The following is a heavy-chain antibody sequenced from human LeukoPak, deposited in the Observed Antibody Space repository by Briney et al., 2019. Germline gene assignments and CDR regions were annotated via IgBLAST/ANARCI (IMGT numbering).Heavy chain of an antibody. CDR2: ISSSSSYI. J-gene: IGHJ3*02. D-gene: IGHD3-10*01. Sequence: GGSLRLSCAASGFTFSSYSMNWVRRAPGKGLEWVSSISSSSSYIYYADSVKGRFTISRDNAKNSLYLQMNSLRAEDTAVYYCARARDYYGSGSYWSFAFGIWGQETMVTVSS. CDR1: GFTFSSYS. CDR3: ARARDYYGSGSYWSFAFGI. V-gene: IGHV3-21*01.